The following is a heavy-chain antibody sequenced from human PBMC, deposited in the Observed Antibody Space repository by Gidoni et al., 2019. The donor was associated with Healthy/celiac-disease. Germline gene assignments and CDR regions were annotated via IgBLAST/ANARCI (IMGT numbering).Heavy chain of an antibody. CDR3: AKGWSSPVDY. CDR1: GFTFSSYA. CDR2: ISGSGGST. D-gene: IGHD2-8*02. V-gene: IGHV3-23*01. J-gene: IGHJ4*02. Sequence: EVQLLESGGGLVQHGGSLRRSCAAAGFTFSSYAMSWVRQAPGKGLEWVSAISGSGGSTYYADSVKGRFTISRDNSKNTLYLQMNSLRAEDTAVYYCAKGWSSPVDYWGQGTLVTVSS.